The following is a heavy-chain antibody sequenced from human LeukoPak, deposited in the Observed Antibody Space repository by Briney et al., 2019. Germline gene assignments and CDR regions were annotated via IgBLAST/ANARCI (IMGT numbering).Heavy chain of an antibody. V-gene: IGHV1-8*01. Sequence: ASVKVSCKASGYTFASYDINWVRQSTGQGLEWIGWMNPNSGNTGYAQKFQGRVTMTRNTSISTAYMELSSLRSEDTAVYYCARGGDYGDYVGSDYWGQGTLVTVSS. J-gene: IGHJ4*02. CDR2: MNPNSGNT. CDR1: GYTFASYD. CDR3: ARGGDYGDYVGSDY. D-gene: IGHD4-17*01.